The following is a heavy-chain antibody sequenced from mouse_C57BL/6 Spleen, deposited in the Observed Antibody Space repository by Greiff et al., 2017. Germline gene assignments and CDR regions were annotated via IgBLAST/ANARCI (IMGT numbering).Heavy chain of an antibody. V-gene: IGHV5-17*01. J-gene: IGHJ4*01. CDR1: GFTFSDYG. CDR2: ISSGSSTI. D-gene: IGHD2-12*01. CDR3: ACYDGDMDY. Sequence: EVQVVESGGGLVKPGGSLKLSCAASGFTFSDYGMHWVRQAPEQGLEWVAYISSGSSTIYYADTVKGRFTISRDNAKNTLFLQMTSLRSEDTAMYYCACYDGDMDYWGQGTSVTVSS.